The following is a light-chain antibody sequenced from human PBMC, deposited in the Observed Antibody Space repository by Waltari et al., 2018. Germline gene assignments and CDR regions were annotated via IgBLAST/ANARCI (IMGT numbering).Light chain of an antibody. J-gene: IGKJ2*03. CDR2: WAS. Sequence: DIVMTQSPDSLAVSLGERATINCKSSRTVLYDSNNKNYLAWYQQKPGQPPNLLIYWASTRKSGVPDRFSGSGSGTDFTLTISTRQAEDVAVYYCHQYYNTPYSYGQGTKLEIK. CDR1: RTVLYDSNNKNY. CDR3: HQYYNTPYS. V-gene: IGKV4-1*01.